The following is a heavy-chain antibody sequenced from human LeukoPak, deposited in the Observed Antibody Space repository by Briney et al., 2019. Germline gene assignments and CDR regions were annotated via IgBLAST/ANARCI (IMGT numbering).Heavy chain of an antibody. CDR1: GFTFSSYA. Sequence: GGSLGLSCAASGFTFSSYAMSCVRQAPGKGLEWVSAISGSGGSTYYADSVKGRFTISRDNSKNTLYLQMNSLRAEDTAVYYCAKDESGAVAGHFDYWGQGTLVTVSS. D-gene: IGHD6-19*01. J-gene: IGHJ4*02. CDR2: ISGSGGST. V-gene: IGHV3-23*01. CDR3: AKDESGAVAGHFDY.